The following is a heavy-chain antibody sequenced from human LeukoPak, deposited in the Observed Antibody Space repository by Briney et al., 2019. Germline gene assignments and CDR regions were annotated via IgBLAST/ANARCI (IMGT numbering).Heavy chain of an antibody. D-gene: IGHD3-3*01. Sequence: SETLSLTCTVSGGSISSSSYYWGWIRQPPGKGLEWIGRIYTSGSTNYNPSLKSRVTISVDTSKNQFSLKLSSVTAADTAVYYCARGRRYYDFWSGYYSDYWGQGTLVTVSS. CDR1: GGSISSSSYY. J-gene: IGHJ4*02. CDR2: IYTSGST. CDR3: ARGRRYYDFWSGYYSDY. V-gene: IGHV4-39*07.